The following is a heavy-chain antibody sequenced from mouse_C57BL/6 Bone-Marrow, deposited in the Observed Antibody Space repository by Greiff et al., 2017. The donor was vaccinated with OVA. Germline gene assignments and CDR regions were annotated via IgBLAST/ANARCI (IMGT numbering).Heavy chain of an antibody. Sequence: QVQLQQSGAELARPGASVKMSCKASGYTFTSYTIHSVKQRPGQGLEWIGYIDPTNDYTNYNQKFKGKATLTADKSSSTAYMQLSSLTSEDSAVYYCTRGYYFDYWGQGTTLTVSS. V-gene: IGHV1-4*01. CDR2: IDPTNDYT. CDR1: GYTFTSYT. CDR3: TRGYYFDY. J-gene: IGHJ2*01.